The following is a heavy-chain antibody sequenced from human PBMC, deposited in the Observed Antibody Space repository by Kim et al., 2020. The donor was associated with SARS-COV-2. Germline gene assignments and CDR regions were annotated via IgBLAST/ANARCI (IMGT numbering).Heavy chain of an antibody. CDR1: GFTFSSYW. V-gene: IGHV3-7*01. D-gene: IGHD3-10*01. Sequence: GGSLRLSCAASGFTFSSYWMSWVRHAPGKGLEWVANIKQDGSEKYYVDSVKGRFTISRDNAKNSLYLQINSLRAEDRAVYYCASGLWSGEDYYFDYWGRGTLVTVSS. CDR2: IKQDGSEK. CDR3: ASGLWSGEDYYFDY. J-gene: IGHJ4*02.